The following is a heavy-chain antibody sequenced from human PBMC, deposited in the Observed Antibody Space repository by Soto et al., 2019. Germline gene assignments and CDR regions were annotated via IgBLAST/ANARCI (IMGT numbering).Heavy chain of an antibody. V-gene: IGHV1-18*01. CDR3: ARARAEYSSSFSYYFDS. J-gene: IGHJ4*02. Sequence: ASVKVSCKASGYTFATYGITWVRQAPGQGLEWVAWISVHTGDTKYAQKLQGRVTLTTDTFTTAAYMELRGLTSDDTAIYYCARARAEYSSSFSYYFDSWGQGTLVTVSS. D-gene: IGHD6-6*01. CDR2: ISVHTGDT. CDR1: GYTFATYG.